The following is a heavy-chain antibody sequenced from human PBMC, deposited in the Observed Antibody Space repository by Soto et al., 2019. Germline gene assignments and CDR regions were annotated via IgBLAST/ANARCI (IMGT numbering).Heavy chain of an antibody. CDR2: IIPIFGTA. D-gene: IGHD2-8*01. CDR3: ARNGLTPIYYYYGMDV. CDR1: GGTLSSYA. V-gene: IGHV1-69*13. J-gene: IGHJ6*02. Sequence: SVKVSFKASGGTLSSYAISWVRQAPGQGLEWMGGIIPIFGTANYAQKFQGRVTITADESTSTAYMELSSLRSEDTAVYYCARNGLTPIYYYYGMDVWGQGTTVTVSS.